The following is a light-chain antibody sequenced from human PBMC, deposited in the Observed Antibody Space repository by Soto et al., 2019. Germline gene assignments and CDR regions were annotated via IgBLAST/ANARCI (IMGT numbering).Light chain of an antibody. CDR2: GAS. Sequence: EIGLTQSPGPLSLSPGERATLSCRASQSVSSSYLAWYQQKPGQAPRLLTYGASTRATGIPDRFSGSGSGTDFTLTISRLEPEDLAVYYCQQYGSSPRTFGPGTKVDIK. V-gene: IGKV3-20*01. J-gene: IGKJ3*01. CDR1: QSVSSSY. CDR3: QQYGSSPRT.